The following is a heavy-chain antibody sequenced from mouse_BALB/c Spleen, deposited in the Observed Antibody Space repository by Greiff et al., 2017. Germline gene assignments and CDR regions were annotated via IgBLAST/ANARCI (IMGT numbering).Heavy chain of an antibody. D-gene: IGHD2-14*01. CDR2: ISYSGST. CDR1: GYSITSDYA. Sequence: DVKLQESGPGLVKPSQSLSLTCTVTGYSITSDYAWTWIRQFPGNKLEWMGYISYSGSTSYNPSLKSRISITRDTSKNQFFLQLNSVTTEDTATYYCARYRYLYYFDYWGQGTTLTVSS. J-gene: IGHJ2*01. V-gene: IGHV3-2*02. CDR3: ARYRYLYYFDY.